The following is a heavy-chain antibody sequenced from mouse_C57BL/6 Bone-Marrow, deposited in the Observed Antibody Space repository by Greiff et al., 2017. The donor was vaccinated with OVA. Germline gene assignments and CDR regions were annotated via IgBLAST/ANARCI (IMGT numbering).Heavy chain of an antibody. CDR2: IYPRSGNT. Sequence: QVQLQQSGAELARPGASVKLSCKASGYTFTSYGISWVKQRTGQGLEWIGEIYPRSGNTYYNEKFKGKATLTADTSSNTAYMQLSSLTTEDSAIYYCARNGYYAMDYWGQGTSVTVSS. V-gene: IGHV1-81*01. CDR3: ARNGYYAMDY. CDR1: GYTFTSYG. J-gene: IGHJ4*01.